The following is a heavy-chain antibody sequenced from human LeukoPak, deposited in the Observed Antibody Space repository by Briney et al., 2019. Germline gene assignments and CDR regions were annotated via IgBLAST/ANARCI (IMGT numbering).Heavy chain of an antibody. CDR3: AKSDFTYYYDSSGYFPLGY. D-gene: IGHD3-22*01. CDR1: GFTFSSYT. V-gene: IGHV3-21*04. J-gene: IGHJ4*02. CDR2: ISGSSSYI. Sequence: GGSLRLSCAASGFTFSSYTMNWVRQAPGKGLEWVSSISGSSSYIYYADSVKGRFTISRDNGKNSVYLQMNSLRPEDTAVYYCAKSDFTYYYDSSGYFPLGYWGQGTLVTVSS.